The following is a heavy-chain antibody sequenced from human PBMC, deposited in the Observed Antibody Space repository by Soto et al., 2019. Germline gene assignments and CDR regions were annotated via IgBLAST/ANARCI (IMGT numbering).Heavy chain of an antibody. CDR1: GFTFSNAW. V-gene: IGHV3-15*07. CDR2: IKSKTDGGAT. CDR3: TTPNYYGSGSYYYYYYGMDV. Sequence: GGSLRLSCAASGFTFSNAWMNWVRQAPGKGLEWVGRIKSKTDGGATDYAAHVKGRFTMSRGDSKNKLYLQMNSLKNVYTAVYYCTTPNYYGSGSYYYYYYGMDVWGQGTTVTVSS. J-gene: IGHJ6*02. D-gene: IGHD3-10*01.